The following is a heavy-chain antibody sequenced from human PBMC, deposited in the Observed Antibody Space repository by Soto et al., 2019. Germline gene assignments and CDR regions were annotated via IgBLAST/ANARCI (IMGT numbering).Heavy chain of an antibody. V-gene: IGHV2-5*02. Sequence: QITLKESGPTLVKPTQTLTLTCTFSGFSLTTTGVGVGWIRQPPGKALEWLAIIYWDDDKRYSPSLKSRLTITKDTSKNQVVLTMTNMDPVDTATYFCAHRAVLCSGGTCYSQPLDFWGQGTLVTVSS. CDR2: IYWDDDK. CDR1: GFSLTTTGVG. D-gene: IGHD2-15*01. J-gene: IGHJ4*02. CDR3: AHRAVLCSGGTCYSQPLDF.